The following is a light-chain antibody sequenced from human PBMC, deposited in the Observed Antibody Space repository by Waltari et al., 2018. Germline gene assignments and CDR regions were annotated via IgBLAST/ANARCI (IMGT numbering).Light chain of an antibody. CDR2: RGD. CDR1: ASNIGGNL. J-gene: IGLJ3*02. Sequence: QSVLTQPPSASGTPGQRVTISCSGSASNIGGNLVNWYQQLPGKAPKLLIYRGDQRPAGVPDRFSGSKTGTSASLAISGLQSDDEADYFCASWDDSLNGHWVFGGGTKVTVL. CDR3: ASWDDSLNGHWV. V-gene: IGLV1-44*01.